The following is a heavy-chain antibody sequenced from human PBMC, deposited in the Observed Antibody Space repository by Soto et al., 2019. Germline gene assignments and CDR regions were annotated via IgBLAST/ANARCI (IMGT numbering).Heavy chain of an antibody. D-gene: IGHD6-6*01. J-gene: IGHJ6*02. CDR1: GGSISSYY. V-gene: IGHV4-59*01. CDR3: ARDRRIAARHRWDYYYGMDV. Sequence: SETLSLTCTVSGGSISSYYWSWIRQPPGKGLEWIGYIYYSGSTNYNPSLKSRVTISVDTSKNQFSLKLSSVTAADTAVYYCARDRRIAARHRWDYYYGMDVWGQGTTVTVSS. CDR2: IYYSGST.